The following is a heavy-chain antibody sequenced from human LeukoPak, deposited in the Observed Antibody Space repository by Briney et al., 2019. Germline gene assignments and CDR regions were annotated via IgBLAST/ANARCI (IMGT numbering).Heavy chain of an antibody. V-gene: IGHV1-69*13. CDR2: IIPIFGTA. J-gene: IGHJ3*02. CDR3: ARGSDCSSTSCYLFGAFDI. CDR1: GGIFSRYA. Sequence: ASVKVSCKASGGIFSRYAISWVRQAPGQGLEWMGAIIPIFGTANYAQKFQGRVTITADESTSTAYMELSSLRSEDTAVYYCARGSDCSSTSCYLFGAFDIWGQGTMVTVSS. D-gene: IGHD2-2*01.